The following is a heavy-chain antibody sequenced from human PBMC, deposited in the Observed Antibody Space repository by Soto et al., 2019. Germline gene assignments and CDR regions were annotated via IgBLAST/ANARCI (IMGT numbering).Heavy chain of an antibody. CDR1: GFTFSSYA. CDR3: ARGLYYYDSSGYYLDY. CDR2: ISYDGSNK. D-gene: IGHD3-22*01. J-gene: IGHJ4*02. Sequence: SLRLSCAASGFTFSSYAMHWVRQAPGKGLEWVAVISYDGSNKYYADSVKGRFTISRDNSKNTLYLQMNSLRAEDTAVYYCARGLYYYDSSGYYLDYWGQGTLVTVSS. V-gene: IGHV3-30-3*01.